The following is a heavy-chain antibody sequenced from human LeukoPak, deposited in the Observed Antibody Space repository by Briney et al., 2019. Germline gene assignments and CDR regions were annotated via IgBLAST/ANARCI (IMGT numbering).Heavy chain of an antibody. V-gene: IGHV5-51*01. Sequence: GESLKISCKGSGYSFTSYWIGWVRQMPGKGLEWMGIIYPGDSDTRYSPSFQGQVTISADKSISTAYLQWSSLKASDTAMYYCARLSSQQLALFRYYYGMDVWGQGTTVTVSS. CDR3: ARLSSQQLALFRYYYGMDV. J-gene: IGHJ6*02. CDR1: GYSFTSYW. CDR2: IYPGDSDT. D-gene: IGHD6-13*01.